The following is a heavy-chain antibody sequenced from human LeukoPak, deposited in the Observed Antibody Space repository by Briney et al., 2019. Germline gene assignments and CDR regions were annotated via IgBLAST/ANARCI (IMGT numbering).Heavy chain of an antibody. V-gene: IGHV4-59*01. CDR1: GGSISSYY. CDR2: IYYSGST. J-gene: IGHJ4*02. Sequence: SETLSLTCTVSGGSISSYYWSWIRQPPGKGLEWIGYIYYSGSTNYNPSLRSRVTISVDTSKNQFSLKLSSVTAADTAVYYCARLYGVVTLFDYWGQGTLVTVSS. D-gene: IGHD3-16*01. CDR3: ARLYGVVTLFDY.